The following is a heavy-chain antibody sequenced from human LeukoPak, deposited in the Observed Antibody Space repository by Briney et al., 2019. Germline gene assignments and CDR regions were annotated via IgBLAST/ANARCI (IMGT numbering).Heavy chain of an antibody. CDR1: GFTFSSYA. Sequence: PGGSLRLSCAASGFTFSSYAMRWVRQAPGKGLEWVSAISGSGGSTYYADSVKGRFTISRDNSKNTLYLQMNSLRAEDTAVYYCAKPQLSKLGTAMEPWGQGTLVTVSS. V-gene: IGHV3-23*01. J-gene: IGHJ4*02. CDR3: AKPQLSKLGTAMEP. D-gene: IGHD5-18*01. CDR2: ISGSGGST.